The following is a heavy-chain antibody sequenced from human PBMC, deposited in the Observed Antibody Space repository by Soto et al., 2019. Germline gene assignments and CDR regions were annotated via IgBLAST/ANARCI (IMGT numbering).Heavy chain of an antibody. CDR1: GGPFRGYY. D-gene: IGHD3-10*01. J-gene: IGHJ4*02. V-gene: IGHV4-59*08. CDR2: IYYSGST. CDR3: ARHNYGSGSTYFDY. Sequence: SETLSLTCAVYGGPFRGYYWSWIRQPPGKGLEWIGYIYYSGSTNYNPSLKSRVTISVDTSKNQFSLKLNSMTAADTAVYYCARHNYGSGSTYFDYWGQGTLVTVSS.